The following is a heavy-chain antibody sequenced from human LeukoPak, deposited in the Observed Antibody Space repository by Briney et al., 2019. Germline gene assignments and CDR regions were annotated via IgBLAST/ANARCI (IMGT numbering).Heavy chain of an antibody. Sequence: GGSLRLSCAASGFAFGSYWMSWVRQAPGKGLEWVANIKEDGSEKYYLDSVKGRISISRDNAKNSLYLQMNSLRAEDTAVYYCAGSDTTGYSPREWDYWYFDLWGRGTLVTVSS. V-gene: IGHV3-7*01. CDR1: GFAFGSYW. D-gene: IGHD3-9*01. CDR3: AGSDTTGYSPREWDYWYFDL. CDR2: IKEDGSEK. J-gene: IGHJ2*01.